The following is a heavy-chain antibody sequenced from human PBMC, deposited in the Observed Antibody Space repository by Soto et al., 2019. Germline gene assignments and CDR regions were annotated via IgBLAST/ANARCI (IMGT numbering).Heavy chain of an antibody. D-gene: IGHD6-13*01. J-gene: IGHJ5*02. CDR2: INHSGST. CDR1: GGSFSGYY. Sequence: KTXGTLALTCAVYGGSFSGYYWSWIRQPPGKGLEWIGEINHSGSTNYNPSLKSRVTISVDTSKNQFSLKLSSVTAADTAVYYCARSTTQQLVPQVGNWFDPWGQGTLVTVS. CDR3: ARSTTQQLVPQVGNWFDP. V-gene: IGHV4-34*01.